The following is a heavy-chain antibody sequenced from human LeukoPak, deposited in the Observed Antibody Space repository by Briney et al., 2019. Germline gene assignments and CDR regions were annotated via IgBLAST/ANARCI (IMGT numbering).Heavy chain of an antibody. CDR3: ARDRGRDGYNYFDC. J-gene: IGHJ4*02. D-gene: IGHD5-24*01. CDR2: IIPIFGTA. Sequence: SVKVSCKASGGTFSSYAISWVRQAPGQGLEWMGGIIPIFGTANYAQKFQGRVTITTDESTSTAYMKLSSLRSEDTAVYYCARDRGRDGYNYFDCWGQGTLVTVSS. CDR1: GGTFSSYA. V-gene: IGHV1-69*05.